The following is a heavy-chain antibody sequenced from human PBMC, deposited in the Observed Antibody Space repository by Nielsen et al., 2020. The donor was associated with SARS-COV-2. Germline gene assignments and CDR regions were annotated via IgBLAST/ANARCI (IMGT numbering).Heavy chain of an antibody. CDR2: IASDGSST. D-gene: IGHD3/OR15-3a*01. CDR1: GFSLSYYW. Sequence: GESLKISCEVSGFSLSYYWMHWVRQAPGKGLVWVARIASDGSSTSYADSVKGRLTISRDDTRNTLFLQMNTLRDEETAVYYCTRREPESFWTGRFQRRERHDAFDLWGRGTLVTVSS. CDR3: TRREPESFWTGRFQRRERHDAFDL. V-gene: IGHV3-74*01. J-gene: IGHJ3*01.